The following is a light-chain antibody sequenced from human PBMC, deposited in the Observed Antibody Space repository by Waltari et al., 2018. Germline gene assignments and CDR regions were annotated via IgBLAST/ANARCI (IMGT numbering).Light chain of an antibody. V-gene: IGLV1-44*01. J-gene: IGLJ2*01. CDR2: SNN. CDR3: AAWDDSLNGPG. CDR1: CSNIVSTP. Sequence: QSVLTQPPPASGTPVQRVPIPCSERCSNIVSTPVSWYQQLPGTAPQLLIYSNNQRPSGVPDRFSGSKSGTSASLAISGLQSEDEADYYCAAWDDSLNGPGFGGGTKLTVL.